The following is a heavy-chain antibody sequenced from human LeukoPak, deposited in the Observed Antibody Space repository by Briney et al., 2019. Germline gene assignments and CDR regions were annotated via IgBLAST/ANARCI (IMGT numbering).Heavy chain of an antibody. CDR2: IYYSGST. CDR1: GGSISSGDYY. V-gene: IGHV4-30-4*01. CDR3: ARVGGEGGSSKGHDY. D-gene: IGHD6-13*01. J-gene: IGHJ4*02. Sequence: SQTLSLTCTVSGGSISSGDYYWSWLRQPPGKGLEWIGYIYYSGSTYYNPSLKSRVTISVDTSKNQFSLKLSSVTAADTAVYYCARVGGEGGSSKGHDYWGQGTLVTVSS.